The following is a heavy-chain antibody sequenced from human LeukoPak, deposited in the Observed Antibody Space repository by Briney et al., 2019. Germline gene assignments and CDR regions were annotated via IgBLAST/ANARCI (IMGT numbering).Heavy chain of an antibody. CDR3: AKDRLLGAYYYYMDV. CDR2: ISGSGGST. J-gene: IGHJ6*03. CDR1: GFTFSSYA. Sequence: GGSLRLSCAASGFTFSSYAMSWVRQAPGKGLEWVSAISGSGGSTYYADSVKGRFTISRDNSNNTLYLQMNSLRAEDTAVYYCAKDRLLGAYYYYMDVWGKGTTVTVSS. D-gene: IGHD7-27*01. V-gene: IGHV3-23*01.